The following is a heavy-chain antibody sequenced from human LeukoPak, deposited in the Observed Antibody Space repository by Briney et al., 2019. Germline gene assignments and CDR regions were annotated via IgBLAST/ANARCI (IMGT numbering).Heavy chain of an antibody. CDR2: ISSGSSFI. J-gene: IGHJ4*02. CDR3: AGSSGWYRGDY. CDR1: GFTFSIYP. V-gene: IGHV3-21*01. Sequence: PGGSLRLSCAASGFTFSIYPMHWVRQAPGEGLEWVSSISSGSSFIYYAGSVKGRFTISRDNAKNSLYLQMNSLRAEDTAVYYCAGSSGWYRGDYWGQGTLVTVSS. D-gene: IGHD6-19*01.